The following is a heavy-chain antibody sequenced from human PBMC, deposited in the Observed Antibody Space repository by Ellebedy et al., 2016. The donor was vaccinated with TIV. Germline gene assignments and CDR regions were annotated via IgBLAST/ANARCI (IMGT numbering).Heavy chain of an antibody. D-gene: IGHD3-22*01. CDR3: ARDSYDSSGFDC. J-gene: IGHJ4*02. Sequence: AASVKVSCKASGYNFTSSYMHWVRQAPGQGLEWMGIINPSGGSTSYAQKFQGRVTMTRDTSTSTVYMELSSLRSEDTAVYYYARDSYDSSGFDCWGQGTLVTVSS. CDR1: GYNFTSSY. CDR2: INPSGGST. V-gene: IGHV1-46*01.